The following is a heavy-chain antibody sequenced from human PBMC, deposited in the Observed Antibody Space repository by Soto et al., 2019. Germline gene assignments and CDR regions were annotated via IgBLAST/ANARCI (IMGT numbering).Heavy chain of an antibody. CDR3: ARDRGIAAQYYYYGMDV. Sequence: SVKVSCKASGGTFSSYAISWVRQAPGQGLEWMGGIIPIFGTANYAQKFQGRVTITADESTSTAYMELSSLRSEDTAVYYCARDRGIAAQYYYYGMDVWGQGTTVTVSS. CDR2: IIPIFGTA. V-gene: IGHV1-69*13. D-gene: IGHD6-6*01. CDR1: GGTFSSYA. J-gene: IGHJ6*02.